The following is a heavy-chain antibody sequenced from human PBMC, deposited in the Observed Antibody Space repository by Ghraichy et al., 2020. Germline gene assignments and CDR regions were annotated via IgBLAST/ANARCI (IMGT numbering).Heavy chain of an antibody. J-gene: IGHJ6*02. D-gene: IGHD4-23*01. V-gene: IGHV3-48*01. CDR3: ARGSRVVRFFYYDGMDV. Sequence: GGSLRLSCVGSGFTFSSYSMNWVRQSPGKGLEWVSYITGSSRTISYADSVKGRFTISRDNAQNSLYLQMSSLRAEDTAVYYCARGSRVVRFFYYDGMDVWAQGTTVTFSS. CDR2: ITGSSRTI. CDR1: GFTFSSYS.